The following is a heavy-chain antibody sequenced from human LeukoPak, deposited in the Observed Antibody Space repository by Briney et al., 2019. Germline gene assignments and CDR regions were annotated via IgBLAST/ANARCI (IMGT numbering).Heavy chain of an antibody. CDR3: ARDNHRNYYDSSGYFLRGSRWFDP. V-gene: IGHV3-66*01. Sequence: PGGSLRLSCAASGFTVSGNYMSWVRQAPGKGLEWVSVIYSGGSTYYADSVKGRFTISRDNSKNTLYLQMNSLRAEDTAVYYCARDNHRNYYDSSGYFLRGSRWFDPWGQGTLVTVSS. D-gene: IGHD3-22*01. CDR1: GFTVSGNY. CDR2: IYSGGST. J-gene: IGHJ5*02.